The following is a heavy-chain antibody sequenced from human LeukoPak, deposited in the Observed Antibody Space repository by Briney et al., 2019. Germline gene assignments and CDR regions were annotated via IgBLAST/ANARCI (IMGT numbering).Heavy chain of an antibody. D-gene: IGHD6-19*01. Sequence: SETLSLTCAVYGGSFSGYYWSWIRQPPGKGLEWIGEINHSGSTNYNPSLKSRVTISVDTSKNQFSLKLSSVTAADTAVYYCARRRATPPYSSGWYRVFWFDPWGQGTLVTVSS. J-gene: IGHJ5*02. V-gene: IGHV4-34*01. CDR1: GGSFSGYY. CDR3: ARRRATPPYSSGWYRVFWFDP. CDR2: INHSGST.